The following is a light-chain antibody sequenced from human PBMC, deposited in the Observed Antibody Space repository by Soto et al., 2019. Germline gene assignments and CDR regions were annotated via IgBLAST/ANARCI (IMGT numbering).Light chain of an antibody. Sequence: QSVLTQPASVSGSPGQSITISCTGTSSDVGGYDYVSWYQLHPGKAPKLMVFEANNRPSGVSYRFSGSKSGNTASLTISGLQAEDEADYFCSSYSISTAYLFGTGTKVT. J-gene: IGLJ1*01. V-gene: IGLV2-14*01. CDR1: SSDVGGYDY. CDR2: EAN. CDR3: SSYSISTAYL.